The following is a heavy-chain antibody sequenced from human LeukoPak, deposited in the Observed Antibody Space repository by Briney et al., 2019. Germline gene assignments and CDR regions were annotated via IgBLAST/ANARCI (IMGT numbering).Heavy chain of an antibody. CDR3: ARGATVVTRFDY. Sequence: GGSLRLSCAASGFTFSSYAMSWVRQAPGKGLEWVSAISGSGGSTYYADSAKGRFTISRDNSKNTLYLQMNSLRAEDTAVYYCARGATVVTRFDYWGQGTLVTVSS. V-gene: IGHV3-23*01. CDR1: GFTFSSYA. CDR2: ISGSGGST. D-gene: IGHD4-23*01. J-gene: IGHJ4*02.